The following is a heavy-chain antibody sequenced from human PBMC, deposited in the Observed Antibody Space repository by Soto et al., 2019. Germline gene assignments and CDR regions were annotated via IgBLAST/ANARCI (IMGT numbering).Heavy chain of an antibody. CDR2: MYYTGST. CDR1: GGSVNIGSFY. J-gene: IGHJ5*02. V-gene: IGHV4-61*01. D-gene: IGHD3-10*01. Sequence: SETLSLTCTVSGGSVNIGSFYWSWIRQPPGKGLEWIGHMYYTGSTNYNPSLKRRVTISSGTSKNQFSLKVSSVTAADTAVYYCVRIGDSDTWYRADTWSQGILVTVSS. CDR3: VRIGDSDTWYRADT.